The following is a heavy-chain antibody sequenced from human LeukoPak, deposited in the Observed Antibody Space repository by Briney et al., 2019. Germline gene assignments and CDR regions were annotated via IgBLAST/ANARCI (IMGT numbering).Heavy chain of an antibody. D-gene: IGHD3-10*01. Sequence: GGSLRLSCAASGFTVSSNYMSWVRQAPGKGLEWVPVIYSGGSTYYADSVKGRFTISRDNSKNALYLQMNSLRAEDTAVYYCARVIGVVRADYYFDYWGQGTLVAVSS. CDR1: GFTVSSNY. CDR3: ARVIGVVRADYYFDY. J-gene: IGHJ4*02. V-gene: IGHV3-53*01. CDR2: IYSGGST.